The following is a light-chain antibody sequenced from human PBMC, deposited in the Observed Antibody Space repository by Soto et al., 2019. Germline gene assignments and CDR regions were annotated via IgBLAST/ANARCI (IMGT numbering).Light chain of an antibody. J-gene: IGLJ1*01. V-gene: IGLV2-14*01. CDR2: EVS. CDR1: RNDIGDYSF. CDR3: SSYTGTYTYV. Sequence: QSALTQPASVSGSPGQSITISCTGTRNDIGDYSFVSWYQQHPGKVPKLLIYEVSDWPSGVSSRFSGSKSGNTASLTISGLQAEDEAHYFCSSYTGTYTYVFGSGTKVTVL.